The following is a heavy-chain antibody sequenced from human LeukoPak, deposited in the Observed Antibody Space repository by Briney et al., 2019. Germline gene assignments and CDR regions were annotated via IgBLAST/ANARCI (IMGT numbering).Heavy chain of an antibody. CDR3: AREDTTDYYDSTGYYYDAFHI. D-gene: IGHD3-22*01. CDR1: GFTFSSYS. V-gene: IGHV3-48*01. J-gene: IGHJ3*02. Sequence: GGSLRLSCAASGFTFSSYSMNWVRQAPGKGLEWVSYISSSSSTIYYADSVKGRFTISRDNAKNSLYLQMNSLRAEDTAVYYCAREDTTDYYDSTGYYYDAFHIWGQGAMVTVSS. CDR2: ISSSSSTI.